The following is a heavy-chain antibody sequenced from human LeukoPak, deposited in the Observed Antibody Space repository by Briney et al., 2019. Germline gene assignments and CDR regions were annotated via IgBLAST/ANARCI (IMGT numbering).Heavy chain of an antibody. Sequence: PSETLSLTCTVSGGSISSYYWSWVRQPPGKGLEWIGYIYYSGSTNYNPSLKSRVTISVDTSKNQFSLKLRSVTAADTAVYYCARDYPPNAGTYYYYGMDVWGQGTTVTVSS. CDR2: IYYSGST. D-gene: IGHD6-13*01. J-gene: IGHJ6*02. CDR1: GGSISSYY. V-gene: IGHV4-59*01. CDR3: ARDYPPNAGTYYYYGMDV.